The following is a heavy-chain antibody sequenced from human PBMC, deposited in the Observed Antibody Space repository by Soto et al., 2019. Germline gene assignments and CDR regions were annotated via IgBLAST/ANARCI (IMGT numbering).Heavy chain of an antibody. Sequence: SETLSLTCVVSGYSITRGYYWGWIRQPPGKGLEWIGSIYHSGSTYYNPSLKSRVTISVDTSKNQFSLKLSSVTAADTAMYYCARAGSSLSPYYFDSWGQGTLVTVSS. CDR3: ARAGSSLSPYYFDS. CDR2: IYHSGST. D-gene: IGHD1-26*01. V-gene: IGHV4-38-2*01. CDR1: GYSITRGYY. J-gene: IGHJ4*02.